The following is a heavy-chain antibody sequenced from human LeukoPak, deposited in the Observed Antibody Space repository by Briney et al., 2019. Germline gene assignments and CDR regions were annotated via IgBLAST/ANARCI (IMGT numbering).Heavy chain of an antibody. J-gene: IGHJ6*02. Sequence: GGSLRLSCAASGFTFSSYSMNWVRQAPGKGLEWVSSISSSSSYIYYADSLKGRFTISRDNAKNSLYLQMNSLRAEDTAVYYCARIYSSSSAIYYYYGMDVWGQGTTVTVSS. CDR1: GFTFSSYS. CDR2: ISSSSSYI. V-gene: IGHV3-21*01. D-gene: IGHD6-6*01. CDR3: ARIYSSSSAIYYYYGMDV.